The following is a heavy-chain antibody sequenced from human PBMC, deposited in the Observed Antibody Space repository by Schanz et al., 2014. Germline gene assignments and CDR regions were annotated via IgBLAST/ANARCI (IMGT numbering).Heavy chain of an antibody. D-gene: IGHD3-10*01. CDR2: ISGTGSTP. CDR1: GFTFSNYA. V-gene: IGHV3-23*04. J-gene: IGHJ4*02. CDR3: AKDDVWASGSYYDY. Sequence: EVQLVESGGDLVQPGGSLSLSCAASGFTFSNYAMSWVRQAPGKGLDWVSIISGTGSTPYYADSVKGRYTISRDNSKNTLYLQMNSLRAEDTAIYYCAKDDVWASGSYYDYWGQGTLVTVSS.